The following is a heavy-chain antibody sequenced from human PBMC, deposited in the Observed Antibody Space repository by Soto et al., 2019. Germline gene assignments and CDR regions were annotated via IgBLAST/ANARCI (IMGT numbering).Heavy chain of an antibody. J-gene: IGHJ6*03. CDR3: ASRTYVYYYMDV. V-gene: IGHV4-34*01. D-gene: IGHD3-16*01. CDR1: GGSFSGNC. Sequence: SETLSLTCAVHGGSFSGNCWSWIRQPPGKGLEWIGDINHSGIANYNPSLKSRVTISVDTSKNQFSLKVSPVTAADTAVYYCASRTYVYYYMDVWAKGTTVTVSS. CDR2: INHSGIA.